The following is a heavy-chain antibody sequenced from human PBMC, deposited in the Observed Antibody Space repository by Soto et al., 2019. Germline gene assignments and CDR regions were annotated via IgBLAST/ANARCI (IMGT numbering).Heavy chain of an antibody. D-gene: IGHD4-4*01. CDR3: AKGPQHESTVTNYYYYYYMDV. J-gene: IGHJ6*03. CDR1: GFTFSSYA. CDR2: ISGSGGST. Sequence: GGSLRLSCAASGFTFSSYAMSWVRQAPGKGLEWVSAISGSGGSTHYADSVKGRSTISRDNSKNTLYLQMNSLRAEDTAVYYCAKGPQHESTVTNYYYYYYMDVWGKGTTVTVSS. V-gene: IGHV3-23*01.